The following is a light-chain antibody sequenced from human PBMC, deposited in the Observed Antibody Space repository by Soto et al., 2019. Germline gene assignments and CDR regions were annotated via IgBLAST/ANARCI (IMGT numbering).Light chain of an antibody. CDR1: ESISSW. CDR3: EDYNNYPWT. V-gene: IGKV1-5*01. Sequence: DIQMTQSPSTLSASVGDRVTITCRASESISSWLAWYQQKPGKAPKLVTYAASTLEGGVPSRFSGSGSGTEFTLTIYSLQPDDWAVSYCEDYNNYPWTFGQGTKVEIK. J-gene: IGKJ1*01. CDR2: AAS.